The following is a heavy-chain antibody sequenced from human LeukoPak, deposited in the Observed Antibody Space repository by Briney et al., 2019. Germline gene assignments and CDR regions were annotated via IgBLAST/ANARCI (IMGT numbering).Heavy chain of an antibody. CDR2: INHSGST. J-gene: IGHJ4*02. D-gene: IGHD2-15*01. CDR1: GGSFSGYY. CDR3: ARGRCSGGSCYAVDFDY. V-gene: IGHV4-34*01. Sequence: PSETLSLTCAVYGGSFSGYYWSWIRQPPGKGLEWIGEINHSGSTNYNPSLKSRVTISVDTSKNQFSLKLSSVTAADTAVHYCARGRCSGGSCYAVDFDYWGQGTLVTVSS.